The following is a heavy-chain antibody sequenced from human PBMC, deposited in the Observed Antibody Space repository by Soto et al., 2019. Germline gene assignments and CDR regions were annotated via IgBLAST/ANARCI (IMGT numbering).Heavy chain of an antibody. J-gene: IGHJ4*02. CDR3: AREVLTGTPREDYFGH. D-gene: IGHD1-20*01. CDR1: GGTFSSYA. V-gene: IGHV1-69*13. CDR2: IIPIFGTA. Sequence: SVKVSCKASGGTFSSYAISWVRQAPGQGLEWMGGIIPIFGTANYAQKFQGRVTITADESTRTAYMELSSLRSEGTAVYYCAREVLTGTPREDYFGHWGQGALVTVSS.